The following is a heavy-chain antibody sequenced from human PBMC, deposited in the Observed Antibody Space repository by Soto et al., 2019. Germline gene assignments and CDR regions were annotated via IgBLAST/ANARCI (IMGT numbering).Heavy chain of an antibody. CDR3: ARERPDGARLDP. V-gene: IGHV4-30-4*01. CDR2: IYHSGST. J-gene: IGHJ5*02. Sequence: QVQLQESGPGLVKPSQTLSLTCTVSGGSISSGDYYWSWIRQPPGKGLEWIGYIYHSGSTYYNLSLKSRVTISVNTSEYQYSLQLSSVTASDTAVYYCARERPDGARLDPGGQGTRVTVSS. D-gene: IGHD6-6*01. CDR1: GGSISSGDYY.